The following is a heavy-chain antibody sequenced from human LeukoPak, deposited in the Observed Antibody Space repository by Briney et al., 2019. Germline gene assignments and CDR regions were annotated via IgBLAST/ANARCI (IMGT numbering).Heavy chain of an antibody. CDR1: KFTFSSYC. Sequence: GGSLRLSCAASKFTFSSYCMSWVRQAPGKGLEWVANIFQDGNDKYYVDSVKGRFTISRDNAKNTLYLQMNSLRAEDTAVYYCARDYTFGGVIVDYWGQGTLVTVSS. D-gene: IGHD3-16*02. CDR3: ARDYTFGGVIVDY. CDR2: IFQDGNDK. J-gene: IGHJ4*02. V-gene: IGHV3-7*01.